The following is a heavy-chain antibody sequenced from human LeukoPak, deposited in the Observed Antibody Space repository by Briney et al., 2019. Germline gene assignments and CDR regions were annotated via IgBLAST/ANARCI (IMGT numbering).Heavy chain of an antibody. J-gene: IGHJ4*02. D-gene: IGHD3-10*01. CDR3: AREVESWFGDLLSYFDS. Sequence: SETLSLTCSVSGFSIGTGYSWGWIRQPPGKGLEWIGTIHHRGNTYYNPSLMSRVTISLDTSKNQFSLRLTSVTAADTALYYCAREVESWFGDLLSYFDSWGQGTQVTVSS. CDR2: IHHRGNT. CDR1: GFSIGTGYS. V-gene: IGHV4-38-2*02.